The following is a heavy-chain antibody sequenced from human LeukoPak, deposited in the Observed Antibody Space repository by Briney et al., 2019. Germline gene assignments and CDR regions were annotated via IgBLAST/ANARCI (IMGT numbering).Heavy chain of an antibody. CDR2: INPNIGGT. Sequence: APVTASCKASGYTFTGYYVHWVRQAPGQGLEWMGWINPNIGGTNYEQKFQGRVTMTRDTSISTAYMELSRLTSDDTAVYYCARDSEQWLATWGQGTLVPVSS. D-gene: IGHD6-19*01. CDR3: ARDSEQWLAT. CDR1: GYTFTGYY. J-gene: IGHJ5*02. V-gene: IGHV1-2*02.